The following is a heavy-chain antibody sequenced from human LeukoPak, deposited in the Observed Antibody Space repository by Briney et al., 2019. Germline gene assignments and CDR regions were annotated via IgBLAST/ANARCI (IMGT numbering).Heavy chain of an antibody. CDR2: ITDDGSRT. CDR3: ATGLGYYYDY. D-gene: IGHD3-16*01. V-gene: IGHV3-74*01. Sequence: GGSLRLSCAASELTFTKYSMHWVRQAPGKGLVWVSRITDDGSRTTYADSVRGRFTISRDNAKNTVYLQMNSLRPEDAAVYYCATGLGYYYDYWGQGTLVTASS. J-gene: IGHJ4*02. CDR1: ELTFTKYS.